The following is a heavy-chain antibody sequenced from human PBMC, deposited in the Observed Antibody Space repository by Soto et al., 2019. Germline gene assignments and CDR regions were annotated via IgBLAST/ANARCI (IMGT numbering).Heavy chain of an antibody. CDR1: GFTFSSYG. J-gene: IGHJ4*02. Sequence: QVQLVESGGGVVQPGRSLRLSCAASGFTFSSYGMHWVRQAPGKGLEWVAVIWYDGSNKYYADSVKGRFTIARDNSQNTLYLQMNSLRAEDTAVYYCARENTVTTPPVYWGQGTLVTVSS. V-gene: IGHV3-33*01. D-gene: IGHD4-17*01. CDR2: IWYDGSNK. CDR3: ARENTVTTPPVY.